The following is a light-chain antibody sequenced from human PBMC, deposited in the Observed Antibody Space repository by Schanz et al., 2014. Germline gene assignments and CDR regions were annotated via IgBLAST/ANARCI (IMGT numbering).Light chain of an antibody. CDR3: QQRSNPLT. Sequence: EIVMTQSPATLSVSPGERATLSCRASQSVGTNLAWYQQKPGQAPSLLIYAASARATGIPARFSGSGPGTDFTLTISSLEPEDFAVYYCQQRSNPLTFGGGTKVEIK. V-gene: IGKV3D-11*02. CDR1: QSVGTN. J-gene: IGKJ4*01. CDR2: AAS.